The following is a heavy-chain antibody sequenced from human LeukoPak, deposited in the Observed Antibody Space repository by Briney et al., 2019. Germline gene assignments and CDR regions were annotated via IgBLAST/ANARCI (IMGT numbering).Heavy chain of an antibody. V-gene: IGHV3-30*01. CDR3: ARVLLWFGEFDY. Sequence: PGGSLRLSCAASGFTFSSYAMHWVRQAPGKGLEWVAVISYDGSNKYYADSVKGRFTISRDNSKNTLYLQMNSLRAEDTAMYYCARVLLWFGEFDYWGQGTLVTVSS. J-gene: IGHJ4*02. CDR2: ISYDGSNK. D-gene: IGHD3-10*01. CDR1: GFTFSSYA.